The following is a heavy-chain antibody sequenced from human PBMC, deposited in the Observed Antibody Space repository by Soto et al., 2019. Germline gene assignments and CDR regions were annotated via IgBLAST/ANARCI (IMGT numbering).Heavy chain of an antibody. CDR1: GFTVSSNY. V-gene: IGHV3-53*01. Sequence: EVQLVESGGGFIQPGGSLRLSCAASGFTVSSNYMSWVRQAPGKGLEWVSVIYSGGSTYYADSVKGRFTISRDNSKNTLYLQMNSLRAEDTAVYYCARGPGDFCSLHAFPIWGQATMVTVSS. CDR3: ARGPGDFCSLHAFPI. D-gene: IGHD3-3*01. CDR2: IYSGGST. J-gene: IGHJ3*02.